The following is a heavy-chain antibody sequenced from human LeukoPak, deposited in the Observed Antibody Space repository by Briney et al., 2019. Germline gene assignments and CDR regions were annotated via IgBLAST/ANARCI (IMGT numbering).Heavy chain of an antibody. Sequence: GSLRLSCAASGFTFSSYAMSWIRQAPGKGLEWVSAISGSGGSTYYADSVKGRFTISRDNSKNTLYLQMNSLRAEDTAVYYCAKGEQWLPNYYYGMDVWGQGTTVTVSS. V-gene: IGHV3-23*01. CDR1: GFTFSSYA. J-gene: IGHJ6*02. D-gene: IGHD6-19*01. CDR2: ISGSGGST. CDR3: AKGEQWLPNYYYGMDV.